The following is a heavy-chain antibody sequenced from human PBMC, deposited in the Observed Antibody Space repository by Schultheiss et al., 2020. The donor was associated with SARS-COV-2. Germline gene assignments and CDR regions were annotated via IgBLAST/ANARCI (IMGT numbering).Heavy chain of an antibody. D-gene: IGHD3-22*01. CDR1: GGSISSGGYY. J-gene: IGHJ5*02. CDR2: IYYSGST. Sequence: LRLSCTVSGGSISSGGYYWNWIRQHPGKGLEWIGYIYYSGSTYYNPSLKSRVTISVDTSKNQFSLKLSSVTAADTAVYYCASVTYSSLRFDPWGQGTLVTVSS. CDR3: ASVTYSSLRFDP. V-gene: IGHV4-31*03.